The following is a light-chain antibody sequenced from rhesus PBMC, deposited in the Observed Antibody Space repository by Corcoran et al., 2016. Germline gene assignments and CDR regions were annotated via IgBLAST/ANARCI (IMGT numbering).Light chain of an antibody. J-gene: IGKJ4*01. V-gene: IGKV1-43*02. CDR2: GAF. CDR1: QGISTY. Sequence: DIQMTQSPSSLSASVGDRVTITCRASQGISTYLNWYQQKPGKASKRLIYGAFSLESGVPSRFSGSGSGTDFTLPISSLPPEDFATYYCLQYNSEPLTFGGGTKVEIK. CDR3: LQYNSEPLT.